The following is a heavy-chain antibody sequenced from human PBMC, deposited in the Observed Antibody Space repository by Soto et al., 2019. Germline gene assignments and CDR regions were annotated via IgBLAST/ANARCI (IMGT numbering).Heavy chain of an antibody. CDR2: IYWNDDK. J-gene: IGHJ4*02. CDR3: AHGGPAASLDF. V-gene: IGHV2-5*01. D-gene: IGHD6-13*01. Sequence: QITLKESGPTLVKPTQTLTLTCTFSGFSLSTSGVGVGWIRQPPGKALEWLTLIYWNDDKRYSPSLKSRLTITKATSKIQVVITLTTMDPVDTATYYCAHGGPAASLDFWGQGTPVTVSS. CDR1: GFSLSTSGVG.